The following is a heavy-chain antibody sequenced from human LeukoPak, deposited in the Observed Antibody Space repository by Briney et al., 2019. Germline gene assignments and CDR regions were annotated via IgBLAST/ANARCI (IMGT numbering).Heavy chain of an antibody. CDR3: AREHTSGDAFDI. J-gene: IGHJ3*02. Sequence: SETLSLTCTVSGYSISSGYYWGWIRQPPGKGLEWIGYIYYSGSTNYNPSLKSRVTISVDTSKNQFSLKLSSVTAADTAVYYCAREHTSGDAFDIWGQGTMVTVSS. CDR2: IYYSGST. CDR1: GYSISSGYY. V-gene: IGHV4-61*01. D-gene: IGHD2-2*02.